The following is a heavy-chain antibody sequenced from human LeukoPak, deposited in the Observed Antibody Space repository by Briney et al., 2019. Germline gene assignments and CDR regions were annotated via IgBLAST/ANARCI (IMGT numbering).Heavy chain of an antibody. Sequence: PGGSLRLSCVWSGFTFNDYAMHWVRQTPGKGLEWVALIRSDGINDFYADSVKGRFSISRDTSKNAVYLQMNSLRPEDTSIFYCAKGAWAADGPMGNNFASWGQGSLVTVSS. J-gene: IGHJ4*02. CDR1: GFTFNDYA. V-gene: IGHV3-30*02. CDR2: IRSDGIND. CDR3: AKGAWAADGPMGNNFAS. D-gene: IGHD6-13*01.